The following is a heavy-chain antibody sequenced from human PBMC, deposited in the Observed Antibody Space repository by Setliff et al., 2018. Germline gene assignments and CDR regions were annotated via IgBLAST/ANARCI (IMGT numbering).Heavy chain of an antibody. CDR2: TIPLLPLP. J-gene: IGHJ6*03. Sequence: GASVKVSCKASGGTLSSLAITWVRQAPGQGLEWMGGTIPLLPLPNYAVKFQGRITSTADKSTSTAYMELSSLRSEDTAVYYCARNAKTGTTKKYYYYMDVWGQGTTVTVSS. D-gene: IGHD1-7*01. V-gene: IGHV1-69*10. CDR1: GGTLSSLA. CDR3: ARNAKTGTTKKYYYYMDV.